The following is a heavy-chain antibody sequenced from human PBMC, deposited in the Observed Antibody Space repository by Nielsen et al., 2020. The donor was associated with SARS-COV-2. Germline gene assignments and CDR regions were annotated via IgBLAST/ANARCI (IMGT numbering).Heavy chain of an antibody. D-gene: IGHD5/OR15-5a*01. CDR1: GGSISSYY. J-gene: IGHJ4*02. CDR3: ARRSFSVSIDY. V-gene: IGHV4-59*01. CDR2: IYYSGST. Sequence: SETLSLTCTVSGGSISSYYWSWIRQPPGKGLEWIGYIYYSGSTNYNPSLKSRVTISVDTSKNQFSLKLSSVTAADTAVYYCARRSFSVSIDYWGQGTLVTVSS.